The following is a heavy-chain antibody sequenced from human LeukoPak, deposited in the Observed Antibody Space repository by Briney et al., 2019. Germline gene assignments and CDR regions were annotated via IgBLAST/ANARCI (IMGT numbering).Heavy chain of an antibody. Sequence: SVKFSCKASGGTFSSYAISWLRHAPGQGLEWMGGIIPIFGTANYAQKFQGRVTITTDESTSTAYMELSSLRSEDTAVYYCARDGGSSTIFGVVIPYFDYWGQGTLVTVSS. J-gene: IGHJ4*02. CDR2: IIPIFGTA. CDR3: ARDGGSSTIFGVVIPYFDY. V-gene: IGHV1-69*05. D-gene: IGHD3-3*01. CDR1: GGTFSSYA.